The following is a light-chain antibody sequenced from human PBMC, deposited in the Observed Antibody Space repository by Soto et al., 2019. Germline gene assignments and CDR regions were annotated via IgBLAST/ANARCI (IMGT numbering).Light chain of an antibody. CDR3: QQYNNWPPPYT. V-gene: IGKV3-15*01. CDR1: QSVSSN. J-gene: IGKJ2*01. Sequence: EIVMTQSPATLSVSPGERATLSCRASQSVSSNLAWYQQKPGQAPRLLIYGASTRATGIPARFSGSGSGTEFTLTISSLQSEDFEVYYCQQYNNWPPPYTFGQGTKLEIK. CDR2: GAS.